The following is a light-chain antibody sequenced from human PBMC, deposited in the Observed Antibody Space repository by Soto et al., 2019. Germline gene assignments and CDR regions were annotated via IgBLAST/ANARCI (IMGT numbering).Light chain of an antibody. J-gene: IGKJ5*01. Sequence: EIVMTQSPATLSVSPGERATLSCRASQSVSSYLAWYQQKPGQAPRLLIYDASNRATGIPDRFSGSGSGTDFTLTINRMEPEDFAVYYCQQYGSSPPDTFGQGTRLEI. V-gene: IGKV3-20*01. CDR2: DAS. CDR1: QSVSSY. CDR3: QQYGSSPPDT.